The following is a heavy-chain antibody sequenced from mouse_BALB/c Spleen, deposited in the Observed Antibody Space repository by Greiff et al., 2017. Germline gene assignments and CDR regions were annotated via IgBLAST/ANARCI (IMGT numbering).Heavy chain of an antibody. CDR2: ISSGSSTI. D-gene: IGHD4-1*01. V-gene: IGHV5-17*02. J-gene: IGHJ3*01. Sequence: EVKLVESGGGLVQPGGSRKLSCAASGFTFSSFGMHWVRQAPEKGLEWVAYISSGSSTIYYADTVKGRFTISRDNPKNTLFLQMTSLRSEDTAMYYCASNWGSYWGQGTLVTVSA. CDR3: ASNWGSY. CDR1: GFTFSSFG.